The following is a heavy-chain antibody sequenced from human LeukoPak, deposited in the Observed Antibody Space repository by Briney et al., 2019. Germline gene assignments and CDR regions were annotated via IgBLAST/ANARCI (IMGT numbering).Heavy chain of an antibody. CDR3: ARGGGPNIVVVPAAIHRKAFDI. CDR2: INHSRST. J-gene: IGHJ3*02. V-gene: IGHV4-34*01. CDR1: GGSFSGYY. D-gene: IGHD2-2*01. Sequence: TSETLSLTCAVYGGSFSGYYWSWIRQPPGKGLEWIGEINHSRSTNYNPSLKSRVTISVDTSKNQFSLKLSSVTAADTAVYYCARGGGPNIVVVPAAIHRKAFDIWGQGTMVTVSS.